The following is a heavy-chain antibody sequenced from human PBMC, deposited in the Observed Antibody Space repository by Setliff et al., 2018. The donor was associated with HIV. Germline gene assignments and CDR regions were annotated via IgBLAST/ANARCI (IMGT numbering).Heavy chain of an antibody. CDR2: ISANSGIT. D-gene: IGHD2-2*01. CDR1: GYTFTDYT. V-gene: IGHV1-18*01. J-gene: IGHJ5*02. CDR3: ARVPAVTRGDWFDP. Sequence: ASEKVSCKASGYTFTDYTITWVRRAPGQGLEWMGWISANSGITDYAQKFRGRVTMTTDASTTTAYMELTDLRSDDTAFYYCARVPAVTRGDWFDPWGQGTLVTVPQ.